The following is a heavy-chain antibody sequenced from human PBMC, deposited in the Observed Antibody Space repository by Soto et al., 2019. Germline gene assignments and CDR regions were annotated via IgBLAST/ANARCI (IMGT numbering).Heavy chain of an antibody. CDR2: IWYDGSNK. CDR1: GSTFSSYG. CDR3: ARASDYYDSSGSDY. Sequence: GGSLRLSCAASGSTFSSYGMHWVRQAPGKGLEWVAVIWYDGSNKYYADSVKGRFTISRDNSKNTLYLQMNSLRAEDTAVYYCARASDYYDSSGSDYWGHGTLVTVSS. J-gene: IGHJ4*01. D-gene: IGHD3-22*01. V-gene: IGHV3-33*01.